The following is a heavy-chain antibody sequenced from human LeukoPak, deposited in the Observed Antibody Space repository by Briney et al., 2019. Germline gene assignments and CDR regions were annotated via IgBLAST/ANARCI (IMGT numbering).Heavy chain of an antibody. D-gene: IGHD2-2*01. CDR1: GGSINNYY. Sequence: SETLSLTCTVSGGSINNYYWSWVRQPPGKGLEWIGYIYYSGSTNYNPSLKSRVTISVDTSKNQFSLKLSSVTAADTAVYYCARDTGETGGYCSSTSCYPGAFDIWGQGTMVTVSS. CDR3: ARDTGETGGYCSSTSCYPGAFDI. V-gene: IGHV4-59*12. J-gene: IGHJ3*02. CDR2: IYYSGST.